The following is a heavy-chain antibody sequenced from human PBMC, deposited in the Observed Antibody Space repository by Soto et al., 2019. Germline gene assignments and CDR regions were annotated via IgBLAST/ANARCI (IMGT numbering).Heavy chain of an antibody. Sequence: QVQLVQSGAEVKKPGASVKVSCKASEYTFTIYDINWVRQTTGQGLEWMGWMNPNSGNTGYAQKFQGRVTMTSDTFTSTAYMEMSSLVSADTAVYYCAGGQRNYGFDYWGQGTLVTVSS. D-gene: IGHD4-4*01. CDR3: AGGQRNYGFDY. CDR2: MNPNSGNT. CDR1: EYTFTIYD. V-gene: IGHV1-8*01. J-gene: IGHJ4*02.